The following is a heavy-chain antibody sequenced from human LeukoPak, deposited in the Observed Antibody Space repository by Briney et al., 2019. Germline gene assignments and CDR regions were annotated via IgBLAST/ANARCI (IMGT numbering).Heavy chain of an antibody. CDR3: ARHRGGSSGWYVAY. D-gene: IGHD6-19*01. CDR1: GGSISSYY. J-gene: IGHJ4*02. V-gene: IGHV4-59*08. CDR2: IYYSGST. Sequence: SETLSLTCTVSGGSISSYYWSWIRQPPGKGLEWIGYIYYSGSTNYNPSLKSRVTISVDTSKNQFSLKLSSVTAADTAVYYCARHRGGSSGWYVAYWGQGTLVTASS.